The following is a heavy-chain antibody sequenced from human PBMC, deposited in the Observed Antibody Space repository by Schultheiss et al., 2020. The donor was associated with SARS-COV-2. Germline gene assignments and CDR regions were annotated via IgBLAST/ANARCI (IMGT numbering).Heavy chain of an antibody. CDR1: GVTFSSYA. V-gene: IGHV1-3*01. J-gene: IGHJ6*02. CDR2: INAGNGNT. D-gene: IGHD3-10*01. Sequence: GGSLRLSCAASGVTFSSYAISWVRQAPGQGLEWMGGINAGNGNTGYAQKFQGRVTITRDTSASTAYMELSSLRSEDTAVYYCARDKSGITMVRGRSYGMDVWGQGTTVTVSS. CDR3: ARDKSGITMVRGRSYGMDV.